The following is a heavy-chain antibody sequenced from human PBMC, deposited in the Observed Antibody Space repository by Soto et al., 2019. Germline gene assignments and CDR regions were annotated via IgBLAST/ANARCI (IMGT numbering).Heavy chain of an antibody. J-gene: IGHJ6*03. D-gene: IGHD4-4*01. CDR2: IYYSGST. V-gene: IGHV4-59*08. Sequence: PSETLSLTCTVAGGSISSYYGRWIRQPPGKGLEWIGYIYYSGSTNYNPSLKSRVTISVDTSKNQFSLKLSSVTAADTAVYYCARQGKTTVTPNYYYYYMDVWGKGTTVTVSS. CDR1: GGSISSYY. CDR3: ARQGKTTVTPNYYYYYMDV.